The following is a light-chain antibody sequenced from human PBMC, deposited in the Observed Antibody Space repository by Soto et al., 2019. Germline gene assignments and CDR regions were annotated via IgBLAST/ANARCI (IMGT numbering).Light chain of an antibody. Sequence: EIVLTQSPGTLSLSPGERATLSCRASQSVSSNYLAWYQQKPGQAPRLLIYGASNMATGIPDRVSGSGSGTDFALTSSRLEPGDLAVFYCLQYGEPPITFGQGTRLEIK. J-gene: IGKJ5*01. CDR2: GAS. CDR3: LQYGEPPIT. CDR1: QSVSSNY. V-gene: IGKV3-20*01.